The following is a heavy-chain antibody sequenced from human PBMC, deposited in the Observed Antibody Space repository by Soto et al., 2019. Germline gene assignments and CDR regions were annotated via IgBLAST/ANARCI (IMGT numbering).Heavy chain of an antibody. D-gene: IGHD3-10*01. J-gene: IGHJ6*02. Sequence: SETLSLTCTVSGGSISSSSYYWGWIRQPPGKGLEWIGYIYYSGSTNYNPSLKSRVTISVDTSKNQFSLKLSSVTAADTAVYYCARQGSGSYDYYGMDVWGQGTTVTVSS. CDR3: ARQGSGSYDYYGMDV. CDR2: IYYSGST. V-gene: IGHV4-61*05. CDR1: GGSISSSSYY.